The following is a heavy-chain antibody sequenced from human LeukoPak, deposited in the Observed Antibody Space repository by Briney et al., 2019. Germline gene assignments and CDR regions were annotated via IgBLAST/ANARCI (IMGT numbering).Heavy chain of an antibody. CDR3: ATYCSGGSCYSHTKYFQH. CDR2: IIPIFGTA. D-gene: IGHD2-15*01. CDR1: GGTFSSYA. V-gene: IGHV1-69*13. Sequence: SVKVSCKASGGTFSSYAISWVRQTPGQGLEWMGGIIPIFGTANYAQKFQGRVTITADESTSTAYMELSSLRSEDTAVYYCATYCSGGSCYSHTKYFQHWGQGTL. J-gene: IGHJ1*01.